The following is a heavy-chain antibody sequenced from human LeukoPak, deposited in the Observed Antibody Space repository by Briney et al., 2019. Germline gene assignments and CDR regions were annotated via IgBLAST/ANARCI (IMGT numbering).Heavy chain of an antibody. D-gene: IGHD3-10*01. CDR2: INPSGGST. V-gene: IGHV1-46*01. CDR1: GYTFTSYY. Sequence: ASGKVSCKAAGYTFTSYYMHWVRQAPGQGLEWMGRINPSGGSTSYAQKFQGRVTMTRDTSTSTVYMELSSLRSEDTAVYSCARHDPVWFGELLPVFDYWGQGTLVTVSS. CDR3: ARHDPVWFGELLPVFDY. J-gene: IGHJ4*02.